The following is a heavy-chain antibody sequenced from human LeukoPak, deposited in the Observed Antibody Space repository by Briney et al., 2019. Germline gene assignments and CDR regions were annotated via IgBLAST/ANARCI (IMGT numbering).Heavy chain of an antibody. V-gene: IGHV4-39*01. CDR3: ARQLRLDYGDTFDY. D-gene: IGHD4-17*01. J-gene: IGHJ4*02. CDR2: IYYSGST. Sequence: PSETLSLTCTVSGGSISSSSYYWGWIRQPPGKGLEWIGSIYYSGSTYYNPSLKSRVTISVDTSKNQFSLKLSSGTAADTAVHYCARQLRLDYGDTFDYWGQGTLVTVSS. CDR1: GGSISSSSYY.